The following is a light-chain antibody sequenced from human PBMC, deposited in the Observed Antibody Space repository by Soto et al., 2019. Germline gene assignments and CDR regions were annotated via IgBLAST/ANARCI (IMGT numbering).Light chain of an antibody. CDR2: AVT. J-gene: IGLJ1*01. CDR3: CSYAGTFTYV. CDR1: SSDVGGYNY. Sequence: QSVLTQPRSVSRSPGQSVTISCTGTSSDVGGYNYVSWFQQHPGKAPKLMIYAVTERPSGVPDRFSGSKSGNTASLTISGLQAEDEADYYCCSYAGTFTYVFGTGTKVTVL. V-gene: IGLV2-11*01.